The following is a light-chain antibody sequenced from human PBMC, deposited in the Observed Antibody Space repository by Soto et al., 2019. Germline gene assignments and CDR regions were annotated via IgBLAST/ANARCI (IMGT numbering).Light chain of an antibody. V-gene: IGKV3-15*01. CDR2: GAS. CDR3: QQYNNWSLT. J-gene: IGKJ4*01. Sequence: EIVMTQSPATLSVSPGERATLSCRASQSVSSNLAWYQQKPGQAPRLLIYGASTRATGIPARFSGSGSGTEFPLTISSLQSEDFAVDYCQQYNNWSLTFGGGTKVEIK. CDR1: QSVSSN.